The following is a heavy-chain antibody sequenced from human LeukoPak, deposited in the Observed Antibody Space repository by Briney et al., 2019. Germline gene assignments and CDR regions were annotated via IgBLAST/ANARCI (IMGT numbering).Heavy chain of an antibody. CDR2: IHHSGGI. J-gene: IGHJ4*02. CDR3: SRGGDYRLLY. V-gene: IGHV4-4*02. D-gene: IGHD3-10*01. CDR1: GDSISSDIW. Sequence: SGTLSLTCAVSGDSISSDIWWNWVRQPPGKGLEWIGEIHHSGGINYNPSLKSRVTISLDKSKNQFSLELNSVTAADTALYYCSRGGDYRLLYWGQGTLVTVSS.